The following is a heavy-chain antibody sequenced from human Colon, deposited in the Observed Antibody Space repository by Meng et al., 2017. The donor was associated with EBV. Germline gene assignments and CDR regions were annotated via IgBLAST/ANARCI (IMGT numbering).Heavy chain of an antibody. CDR2: IYHGVNI. Sequence: QVQLHVSCSGLVRPSQILSLNCAVSGASTHSGDYSWPWIRQLPGKGLEWIGYIYHGVNIYYTPSLRSRVTISVDKSRNQFSLKLTSVSAADTAVYYCVRDTRRGGGWFDPWGQGTLVTVSS. D-gene: IGHD3-10*01. V-gene: IGHV4-30-2*01. J-gene: IGHJ5*02. CDR3: VRDTRRGGGWFDP. CDR1: GASTHSGDYS.